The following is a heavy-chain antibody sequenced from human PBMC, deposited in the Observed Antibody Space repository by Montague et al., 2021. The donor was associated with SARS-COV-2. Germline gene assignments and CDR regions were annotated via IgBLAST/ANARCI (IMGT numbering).Heavy chain of an antibody. Sequence: SETLSLTCTVSGFSIGSGDYWGWIRQPPGKGLEWIGSIYHSGTTYYNPSLQSRLTMSIDTSTNQFSLRLTSVTAAATAVFFCVREKAGGLRNVLDIWGQGTTVTVSS. CDR2: IYHSGTT. CDR1: GFSIGSGDY. CDR3: VREKAGGLRNVLDI. V-gene: IGHV4-38-2*02. J-gene: IGHJ3*02.